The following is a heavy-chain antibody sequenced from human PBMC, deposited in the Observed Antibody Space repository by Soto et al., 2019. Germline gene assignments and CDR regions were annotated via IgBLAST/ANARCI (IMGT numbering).Heavy chain of an antibody. V-gene: IGHV1-69*12. CDR3: ARDKDRQQLGGNYYYILDV. CDR2: IMPIFATP. J-gene: IGHJ6*02. D-gene: IGHD3-3*02. Sequence: VQLMQSGAEVKKPGSSVKVSCKASGGTFSTSAISWVRQAPGEGLEWVGGIMPIFATPDYAQKFQGRVTISADESTATAYLELTSLTTDATAVYYCARDKDRQQLGGNYYYILDVWGQGTAITVSS. CDR1: GGTFSTSA.